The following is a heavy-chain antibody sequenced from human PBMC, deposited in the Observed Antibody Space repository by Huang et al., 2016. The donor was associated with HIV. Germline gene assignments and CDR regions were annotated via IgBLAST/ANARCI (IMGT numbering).Heavy chain of an antibody. CDR2: VSGSANSK. CDR1: GLIVRDVA. D-gene: IGHD3-16*01. V-gene: IGHV3-23*01. CDR3: AKVIRRYTYAYDY. J-gene: IGHJ4*02. Sequence: AACGLIVRDVARDWVGKVQGRGGEGVAAVSGSANSKFYTASVKGRFVISRDNSKNTLYLQMSSLRADDTAVYFCAKVIRRYTYAYDYWGRGTLVTVSS.